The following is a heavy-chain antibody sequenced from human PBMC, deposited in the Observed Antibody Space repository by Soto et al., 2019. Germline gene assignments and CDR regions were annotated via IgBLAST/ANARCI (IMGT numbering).Heavy chain of an antibody. CDR1: GFTFDDYA. Sequence: EVQLVESGGGLVQPGRSLRLSCAASGFTFDDYAMHWVRQAPGKGLEWVSGISWNSGSIGYADSVKGRFTISRDNAKNSLYLQMNSLRAEDTALYYCERDNRGYSYGYDYWGQGPLVTVSS. D-gene: IGHD5-18*01. J-gene: IGHJ4*02. CDR2: ISWNSGSI. CDR3: ERDNRGYSYGYDY. V-gene: IGHV3-9*01.